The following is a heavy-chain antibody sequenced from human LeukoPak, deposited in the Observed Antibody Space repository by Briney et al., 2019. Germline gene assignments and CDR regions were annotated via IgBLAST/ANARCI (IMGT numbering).Heavy chain of an antibody. CDR1: GFTFTSSA. J-gene: IGHJ4*02. Sequence: GASVKVSCKASGFTFTSSAMQWVRQARGQRLEWIGWIVVGSGNTNYAQKFQERVTITRDMSTSTAYMELSSLRSEDTAVYYCAAGARSGGSSDYWGQGTLVTVSS. V-gene: IGHV1-58*02. D-gene: IGHD2-15*01. CDR3: AAGARSGGSSDY. CDR2: IVVGSGNT.